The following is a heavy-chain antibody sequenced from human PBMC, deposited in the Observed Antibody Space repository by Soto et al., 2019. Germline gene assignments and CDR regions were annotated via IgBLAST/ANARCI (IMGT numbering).Heavy chain of an antibody. CDR3: ARMTTVTNYFDY. V-gene: IGHV1-69*13. Sequence: ASVKVSCKASGGTFSSYAISWVRQAPGQGLEWMGGIIPIFGTANYAQKFQGRVTITADESTSTAYMELSSLRSEDTAVYYCARMTTVTNYFDYWGQGTLVTVSS. D-gene: IGHD4-17*01. CDR1: GGTFSSYA. CDR2: IIPIFGTA. J-gene: IGHJ4*02.